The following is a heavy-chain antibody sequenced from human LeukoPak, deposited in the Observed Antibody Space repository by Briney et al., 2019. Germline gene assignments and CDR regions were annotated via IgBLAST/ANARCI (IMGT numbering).Heavy chain of an antibody. CDR2: IKQDGSVK. J-gene: IGHJ4*02. D-gene: IGHD1-26*01. CDR3: AKDIGGGSHFDY. V-gene: IGHV3-7*03. Sequence: GGSLRLSCAASGFTLSSFWMSWVRQAPGKGLEWVANIKQDGSVKYYADSMKGRFTISRDNAKNSLYLQMNSLRAEDTALYYCAKDIGGGSHFDYWGQGTLVTVSS. CDR1: GFTLSSFW.